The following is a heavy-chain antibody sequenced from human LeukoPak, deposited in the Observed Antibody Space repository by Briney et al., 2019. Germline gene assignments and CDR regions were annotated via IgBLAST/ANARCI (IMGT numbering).Heavy chain of an antibody. V-gene: IGHV3-23*01. D-gene: IGHD3-22*01. CDR1: GFIVRSSY. CDR3: AKDRDTYYYDSSGYYFDY. CDR2: ISGSGGST. J-gene: IGHJ4*02. Sequence: PGGSLRLSCAASGFIVRSSYMSWVRQAPGKGLEWVSAISGSGGSTYYADSVKGRFTISRDNSKNTLYLQMNSLRAEDTAVYYCAKDRDTYYYDSSGYYFDYWGQGTLVTVSS.